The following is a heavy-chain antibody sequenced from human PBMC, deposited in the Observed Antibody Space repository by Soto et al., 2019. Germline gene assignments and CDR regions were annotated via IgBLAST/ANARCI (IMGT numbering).Heavy chain of an antibody. D-gene: IGHD2-2*01. CDR3: ARSQGSSTSLENYYYYYYGMDV. J-gene: IGHJ6*02. CDR2: IIPISETT. V-gene: IGHV1-69*01. Sequence: QVQLVQSGAEVKKPGSSVKVSCKASGGTFSSYAISWVRQAPGQGLEWMGGIIPISETTNYAQKFQGRVTITADESKSTAYMVLRSLRSAEKAVYYCARSQGSSTSLENYYYYYYGMDVWGQGTTVTVSS. CDR1: GGTFSSYA.